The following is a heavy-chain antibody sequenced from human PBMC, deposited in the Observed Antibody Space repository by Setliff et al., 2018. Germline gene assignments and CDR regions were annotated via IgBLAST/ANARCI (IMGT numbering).Heavy chain of an antibody. J-gene: IGHJ5*02. CDR2: FDPEDGET. V-gene: IGHV1-24*01. Sequence: ASVKVSCKVSGYTLTELSRHWVRQAPGKGLEWMGGFDPEDGETIYAQKFQGRVTMTEDTSTDTAYMELSSLRSEDTAVYYCARGLNYGPATQAWGQGKLVTVSS. CDR1: GYTLTELS. D-gene: IGHD3-10*01. CDR3: ARGLNYGPATQA.